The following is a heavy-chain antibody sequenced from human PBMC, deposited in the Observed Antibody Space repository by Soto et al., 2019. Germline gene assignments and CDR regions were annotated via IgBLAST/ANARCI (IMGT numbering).Heavy chain of an antibody. CDR3: AKGNVLRYFDWSAYGMDV. CDR1: GFTFDDYT. J-gene: IGHJ6*02. Sequence: AGGSLRLSCAASGFTFDDYTMHWVRQAPGKGLEWVSLISWDGGSTYYADSVKGRFTISRDNSKNSLYLQMNSLRTEDTALYYCAKGNVLRYFDWSAYGMDVWGQGTTVTVSS. V-gene: IGHV3-43*01. D-gene: IGHD3-9*01. CDR2: ISWDGGST.